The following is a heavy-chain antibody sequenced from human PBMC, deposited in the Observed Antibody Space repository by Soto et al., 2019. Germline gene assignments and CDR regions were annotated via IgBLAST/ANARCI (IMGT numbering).Heavy chain of an antibody. D-gene: IGHD2-2*01. CDR2: IIPIVGTG. Sequence: VRLVQSGAEVRKPGSSVTVSCKASGGTFSNYAISWVRQAPGQGLEWMGGIIPIVGTGSYAQKFQGRVTITADEPTTTAYMELSSLRFEDTAVYYCARVVILVPTASTHYYYHMDVWGPGTTVTVSS. V-gene: IGHV1-69*01. CDR3: ARVVILVPTASTHYYYHMDV. J-gene: IGHJ6*02. CDR1: GGTFSNYA.